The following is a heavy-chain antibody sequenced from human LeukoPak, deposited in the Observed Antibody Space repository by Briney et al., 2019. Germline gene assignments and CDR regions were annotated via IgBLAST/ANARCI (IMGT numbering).Heavy chain of an antibody. CDR2: INPNSGGT. V-gene: IGHV1-2*02. D-gene: IGHD1-26*01. CDR3: ATEWELLRSLSS. CDR1: GYTFTSYY. J-gene: IGHJ4*02. Sequence: ASVKVSCKASGYTFTSYYMHWVRQAPGQGLEWMGWINPNSGGTNYTQKFQGRVTMTRDTSISTAYMELSRLRSDDTAVYYCATEWELLRSLSSWGQGTLVTVSS.